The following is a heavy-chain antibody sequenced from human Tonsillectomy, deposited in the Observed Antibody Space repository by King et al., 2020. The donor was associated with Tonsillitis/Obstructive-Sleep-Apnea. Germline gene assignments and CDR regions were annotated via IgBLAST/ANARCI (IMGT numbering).Heavy chain of an antibody. CDR1: GFTFGDYA. Sequence: VQLVESGGGLVQPGRSLRLSCTASGFTFGDYAMNWVRQAPGKGLEWVGFIRAKAYGGTTEYAASVKGGFTISRDDSKSIAYLQMISLKTEDTAIYYCTSLTGGCSSTSCPDYWGQGTLVTVSS. CDR2: IRAKAYGGTT. D-gene: IGHD2-2*01. J-gene: IGHJ4*02. CDR3: TSLTGGCSSTSCPDY. V-gene: IGHV3-49*04.